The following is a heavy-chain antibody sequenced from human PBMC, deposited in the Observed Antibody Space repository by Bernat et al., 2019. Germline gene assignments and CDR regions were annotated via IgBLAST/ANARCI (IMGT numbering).Heavy chain of an antibody. CDR1: GFTVSSNY. J-gene: IGHJ4*02. Sequence: EVQLVETGGGLIQPGGSLRLSCAASGFTVSSNYMSWVRQAPGKGLEWVSVIYSGGSTYYADSVKGRFTISRDNSKNTLYLQMNSLRAEDTAVYYCARDSAAAGWGYFDYWGQGTLVTVSS. V-gene: IGHV3-53*02. CDR2: IYSGGST. CDR3: ARDSAAAGWGYFDY. D-gene: IGHD6-13*01.